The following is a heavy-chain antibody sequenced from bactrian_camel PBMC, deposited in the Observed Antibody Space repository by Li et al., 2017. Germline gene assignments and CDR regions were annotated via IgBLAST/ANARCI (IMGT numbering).Heavy chain of an antibody. CDR1: GFTFDANA. CDR3: AAGWGYCDLQADFQA. CDR2: ISASGHST. Sequence: VQLVESGGGLVQPGGSLRLSCAASGFTFDANAMGWIRQAPGKGLEWVSGISASGHSTGYADSMKGRFTISSDNAKDTLTLYLQMSSLKVEDTAMYYCAAGWGYCDLQADFQAWGQGTQVTVS. J-gene: IGHJ6*01. V-gene: IGHV3-1*01. D-gene: IGHD3*01.